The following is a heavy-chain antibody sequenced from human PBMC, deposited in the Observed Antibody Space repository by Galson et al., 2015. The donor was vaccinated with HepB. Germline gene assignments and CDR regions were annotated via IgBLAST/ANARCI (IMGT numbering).Heavy chain of an antibody. CDR3: AKDCSTDNCWNY. D-gene: IGHD1-1*01. CDR1: GFSFSSYA. CDR2: VRGRGDNT. J-gene: IGHJ4*02. V-gene: IGHV3-23*01. Sequence: LRLSCAASGFSFSSYAMTWVRQAPGKGLEWVSTVRGRGDNTYYADSVKGRFTISRDNSRNTLYLQMNSLRDEDTAVYYCAKDCSTDNCWNYWGQGTLVTVSS.